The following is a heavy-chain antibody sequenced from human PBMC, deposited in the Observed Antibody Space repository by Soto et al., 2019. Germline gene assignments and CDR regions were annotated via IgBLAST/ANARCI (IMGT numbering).Heavy chain of an antibody. J-gene: IGHJ5*02. CDR1: GGSISSYY. CDR2: IYYSGST. CDR3: ARGGLTGTTHNWFDP. V-gene: IGHV4-59*01. Sequence: QVQLQESGPGLVKPSETLSLTCTVSGGSISSYYWSWIRQPPGKGLEWIGYIYYSGSTNYNPSLTSRVTRSVDPSKNQYSLKLSSVTAADTAVYYCARGGLTGTTHNWFDPWGEGTLVTVSS. D-gene: IGHD1-20*01.